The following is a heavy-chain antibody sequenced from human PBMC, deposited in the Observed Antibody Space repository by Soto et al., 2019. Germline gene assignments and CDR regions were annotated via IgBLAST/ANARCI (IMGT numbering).Heavy chain of an antibody. Sequence: GESLKISCKGSGYTFTSYWISWVRQMPGKGLEWMGRIDPSDSYTNFSPSFQGHVSISVDKSTNTAYLQWSSLKASDTAMYYCATYCSGGSCYLDYYYYGMDVWGQGTMVTVSS. CDR3: ATYCSGGSCYLDYYYYGMDV. V-gene: IGHV5-10-1*01. D-gene: IGHD2-15*01. CDR2: IDPSDSYT. CDR1: GYTFTSYW. J-gene: IGHJ6*02.